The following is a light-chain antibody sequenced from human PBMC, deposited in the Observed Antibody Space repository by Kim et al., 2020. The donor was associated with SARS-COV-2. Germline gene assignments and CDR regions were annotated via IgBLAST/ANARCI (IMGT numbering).Light chain of an antibody. Sequence: QPVLTQSPSASASLGASVKLTCTLSSGHSSYAIAWHQQQPDKGPRYLMKLNSDGSHSKGDGIPDRFSGSSSGAERYLTISSLQSEDEADYYCQTWGTGSWVFGGGTQLTVL. CDR2: LNSDGSH. CDR1: SGHSSYA. V-gene: IGLV4-69*01. J-gene: IGLJ3*02. CDR3: QTWGTGSWV.